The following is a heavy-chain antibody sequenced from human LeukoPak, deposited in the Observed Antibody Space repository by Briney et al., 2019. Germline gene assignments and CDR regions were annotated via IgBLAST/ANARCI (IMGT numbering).Heavy chain of an antibody. CDR2: INPNSGGT. D-gene: IGHD1-26*01. V-gene: IGHV1-2*02. J-gene: IGHJ4*02. Sequence: ASVKVSCKASGYTFTGYYMHWVRQAPGQGLEWMGWINPNSGGTNYAQKFQGGVTMTRDTAISTAYMELSRLRSDDTAVYYCARVGSEWELGFGYYFDYWGQGTLVTVSS. CDR1: GYTFTGYY. CDR3: ARVGSEWELGFGYYFDY.